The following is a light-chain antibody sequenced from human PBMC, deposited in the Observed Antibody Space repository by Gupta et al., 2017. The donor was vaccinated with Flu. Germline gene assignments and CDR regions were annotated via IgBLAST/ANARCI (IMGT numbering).Light chain of an antibody. V-gene: IGKV3-11*01. CDR3: QQRSNWPLT. CDR1: QSVSSY. CDR2: DAY. J-gene: IGKJ4*01. Sequence: GESATRSCRASQSVSSYVAWYQQKPGQAPRLLIYDAYNRATGIPARFSGSGSGTDFTLTISSREPEDFAVYYCQQRSNWPLTFGGGTKVEIK.